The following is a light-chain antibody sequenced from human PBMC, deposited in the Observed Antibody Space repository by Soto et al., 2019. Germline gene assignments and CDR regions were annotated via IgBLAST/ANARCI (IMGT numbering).Light chain of an antibody. V-gene: IGKV1-5*03. CDR1: QSINSW. J-gene: IGKJ1*01. CDR2: KAS. Sequence: DIPMTQSPSTLSASVGDRVTITCRASQSINSWLAWYQQKPGKAPKLLIYKASSLESGVPSRFSGSGSGTEFTFTISSLQPDDFAAYYCQQYNSYSPLTFGQGTKVEIK. CDR3: QQYNSYSPLT.